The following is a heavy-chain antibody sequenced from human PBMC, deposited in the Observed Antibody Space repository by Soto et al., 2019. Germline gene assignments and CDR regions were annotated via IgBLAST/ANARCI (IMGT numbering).Heavy chain of an antibody. Sequence: EVQLVESGGTLVQPGGSLRLSCAASGFTFSSYWMSWVRQAPGKGLEWVANIKHDETEKYYVDSVKGRFTISRDNAKKSLYLQMNSLRAEDTAVYYCARLVSAAANDYWGQGTLVTVSS. D-gene: IGHD1-26*01. J-gene: IGHJ4*02. CDR2: IKHDETEK. V-gene: IGHV3-7*04. CDR1: GFTFSSYW. CDR3: ARLVSAAANDY.